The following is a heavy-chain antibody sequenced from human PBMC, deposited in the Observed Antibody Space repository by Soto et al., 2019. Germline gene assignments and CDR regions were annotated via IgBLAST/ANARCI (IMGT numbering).Heavy chain of an antibody. J-gene: IGHJ5*02. CDR1: GFSLSTSGVG. Sequence: SGPTLVNPTQTLTLTCTFSGFSLSTSGVGVGWIRQPPGKALEWLALIYWDDDKRYSPSLKSRLTITKDTSKNQVVLTMTNMDPVDTATYYCAHRPRYSGYEMALDWFDPWGQGTLVTVSS. CDR2: IYWDDDK. D-gene: IGHD5-12*01. V-gene: IGHV2-5*02. CDR3: AHRPRYSGYEMALDWFDP.